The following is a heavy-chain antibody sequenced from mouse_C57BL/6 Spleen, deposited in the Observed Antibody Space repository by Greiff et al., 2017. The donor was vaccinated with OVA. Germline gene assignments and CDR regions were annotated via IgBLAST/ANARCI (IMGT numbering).Heavy chain of an antibody. D-gene: IGHD1-1*01. CDR2: FYPGSGSI. CDR1: GYTFTEYT. CDR3: ARHERPVVAPRSYFDY. J-gene: IGHJ2*01. Sequence: QVQLQQSGAELVKPGASVKLSCKASGYTFTEYTIHWVKQRSGQGLEWIGWFYPGSGSIKYNEKFKDKATLTAEKSSRTVYMELSRLTSEDSAVDFCARHERPVVAPRSYFDYWGQGTTLTVSS. V-gene: IGHV1-62-2*01.